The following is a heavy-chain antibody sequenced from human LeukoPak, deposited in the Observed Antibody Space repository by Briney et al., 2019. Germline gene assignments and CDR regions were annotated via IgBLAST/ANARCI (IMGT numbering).Heavy chain of an antibody. CDR3: ARDSTPRATSLLGQDYYGLDV. CDR1: GYTFTAYY. D-gene: IGHD1-26*01. CDR2: IIPIFGTV. J-gene: IGHJ6*02. V-gene: IGHV1-69*13. Sequence: SVKVSCKTSGYTFTAYYLHWVRQAPGQGLEWMGGIIPIFGTVNYAQKFQGRVTITADEITSTAYMEVSSLRSEDTAVYYCARDSTPRATSLLGQDYYGLDVWGQGTTVTVSS.